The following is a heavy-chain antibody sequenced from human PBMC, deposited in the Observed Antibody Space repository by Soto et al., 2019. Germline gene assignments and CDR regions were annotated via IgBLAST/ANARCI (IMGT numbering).Heavy chain of an antibody. D-gene: IGHD3-10*01. Sequence: EVQVVESGGGLVQPGGSLRLSCAASGFTLSSYWMTWVRQAPGKGLEWVANIKEDGSETYYVDSVKGRFNISRDNAKNSLYLQLNSLRAEDTAVYYCAREVLVWFGEFLEDYYYHGMDVWGQGTTVTVSS. J-gene: IGHJ6*02. CDR2: IKEDGSET. CDR3: AREVLVWFGEFLEDYYYHGMDV. CDR1: GFTLSSYW. V-gene: IGHV3-7*05.